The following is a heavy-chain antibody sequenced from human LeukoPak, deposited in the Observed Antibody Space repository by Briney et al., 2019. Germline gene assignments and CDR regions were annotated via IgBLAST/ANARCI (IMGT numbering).Heavy chain of an antibody. Sequence: SETLSLTCAVYGGSFSGYYWSWIRQPPGKGLEWIGEINHSGSTNYNPSLKSRVTISVDTSENQFSLKLSSVTAADTAVYYCARDEAAAIFQHWGQGTLVTVSS. CDR1: GGSFSGYY. CDR2: INHSGST. D-gene: IGHD6-13*01. J-gene: IGHJ1*01. CDR3: ARDEAAAIFQH. V-gene: IGHV4-34*01.